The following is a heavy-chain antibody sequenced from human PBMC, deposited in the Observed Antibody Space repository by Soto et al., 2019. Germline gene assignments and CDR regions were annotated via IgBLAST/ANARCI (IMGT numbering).Heavy chain of an antibody. D-gene: IGHD4-17*01. CDR2: ISSSSSYT. J-gene: IGHJ5*02. Sequence: GGSLRLSCAASGFTFSDYYMSWIRQAPGKGLEWVSYISSSSSYTNYADSVKGRFTISRDNAKNSLYLQMNSLRAEDTAVYYCARDSRSHFYGDYALGWFDPWGQGTLVTSPQ. CDR3: ARDSRSHFYGDYALGWFDP. CDR1: GFTFSDYY. V-gene: IGHV3-11*06.